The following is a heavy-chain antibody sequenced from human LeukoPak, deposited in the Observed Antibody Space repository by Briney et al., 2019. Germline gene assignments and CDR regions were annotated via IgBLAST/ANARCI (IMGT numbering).Heavy chain of an antibody. D-gene: IGHD3-22*01. J-gene: IGHJ4*02. Sequence: ASVKVSCKASGYTFTSYYMHWVRQAPGQGLEWMGIINPSGGSISYAQKFQGRVTMTTDTSTSTAYMELRSLRSDDTAVYYCARGSTARYYYDSSGYYRGAVDYWGQGTLVTVSS. V-gene: IGHV1-46*01. CDR2: INPSGGSI. CDR1: GYTFTSYY. CDR3: ARGSTARYYYDSSGYYRGAVDY.